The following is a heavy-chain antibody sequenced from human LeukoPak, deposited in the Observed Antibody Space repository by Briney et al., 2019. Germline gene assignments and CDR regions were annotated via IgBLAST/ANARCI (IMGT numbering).Heavy chain of an antibody. Sequence: GSLRLSCAASGFTFSSYSMNWVRQAPGKGLEWVSSISSSSYIYYADSVKGRFTISRDNAKNSLYLQMNSLRAEDTAVYYCAGRQGSYYYYYMDVWGKGTTVTVPS. V-gene: IGHV3-21*01. D-gene: IGHD3-10*01. J-gene: IGHJ6*03. CDR1: GFTFSSYS. CDR3: AGRQGSYYYYYMDV. CDR2: ISSSSYI.